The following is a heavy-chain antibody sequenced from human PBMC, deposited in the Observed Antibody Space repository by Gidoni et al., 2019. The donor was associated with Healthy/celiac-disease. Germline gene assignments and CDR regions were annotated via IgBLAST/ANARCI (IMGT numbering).Heavy chain of an antibody. CDR1: GYSFTSYW. CDR3: VRRSRCSSRWCGDDY. J-gene: IGHJ4*02. V-gene: IGHV5-51*01. Sequence: EVQLVQSGAEVKKPGESLKISCKGSGYSFTSYWIGWVRQMPGKGLEWLGIIYPGDSDTRYSPAFQGQVTISADRSISTAHLQWSSLKASDNAMYYCVRRSRCSSRWCGDDYWGQGTLVTVSS. CDR2: IYPGDSDT. D-gene: IGHD6-13*01.